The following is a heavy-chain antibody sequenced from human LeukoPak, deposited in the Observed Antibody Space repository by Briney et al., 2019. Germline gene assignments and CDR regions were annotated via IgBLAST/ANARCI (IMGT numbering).Heavy chain of an antibody. J-gene: IGHJ4*02. CDR2: ISGSGGST. CDR1: GFTFSSYA. CDR3: AKDRKLITMISLSY. V-gene: IGHV3-23*01. D-gene: IGHD3-22*01. Sequence: GGSLRLSCAASGFTFSSYAMSWVHQAPGKGLEWVSAISGSGGSTYYADSVKGRFTISRDNSKNTLYLQMNSLRAEDTAVYYCAKDRKLITMISLSYWGQGTLVTVSS.